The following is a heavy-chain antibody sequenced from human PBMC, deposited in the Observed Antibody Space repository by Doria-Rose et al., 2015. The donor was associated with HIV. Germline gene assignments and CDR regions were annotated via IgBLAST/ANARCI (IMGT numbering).Heavy chain of an antibody. D-gene: IGHD1-26*01. Sequence: IRHHPGKGLEWIGYIYYSGSTYYNPSLKSRVTISVDTSKNQFSLKLSSVTAADTAVYYCARDSGSYNFDYWGQGTLVTVSS. V-gene: IGHV4-31*02. J-gene: IGHJ4*02. CDR3: ARDSGSYNFDY. CDR2: IYYSGST.